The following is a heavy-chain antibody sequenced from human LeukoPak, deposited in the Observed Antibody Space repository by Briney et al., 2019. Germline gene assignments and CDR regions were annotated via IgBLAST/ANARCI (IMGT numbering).Heavy chain of an antibody. CDR1: GFTFSSYG. V-gene: IGHV3-30*18. CDR2: ISYDGSNK. J-gene: IGHJ4*02. Sequence: GGSLRLSCAASGFTFSSYGMHWVRQAPGKGLEWVAVISYDGSNKYYADSVKGRFTISRDNSKNTLYLQMNSLRAEDTAVYYCAKPYSYGYRFPDYWGQGTLVTVSS. D-gene: IGHD5-18*01. CDR3: AKPYSYGYRFPDY.